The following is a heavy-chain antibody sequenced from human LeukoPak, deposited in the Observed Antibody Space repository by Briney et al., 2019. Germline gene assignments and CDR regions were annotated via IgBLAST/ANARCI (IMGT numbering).Heavy chain of an antibody. CDR1: GYTFTGYY. V-gene: IGHV1-2*02. D-gene: IGHD3-22*01. CDR3: AKDAWMAYYYDSSDYYGNGR. CDR2: INPNSGGT. J-gene: IGHJ4*02. Sequence: ASVKVSCKASGYTFTGYYMHWVRQAPGQGLEWMGWINPNSGGTNYAQRFQGRVTMTRDTSISTAYMELSRLRSDDTAVYYCAKDAWMAYYYDSSDYYGNGRWGQGTLVTVSS.